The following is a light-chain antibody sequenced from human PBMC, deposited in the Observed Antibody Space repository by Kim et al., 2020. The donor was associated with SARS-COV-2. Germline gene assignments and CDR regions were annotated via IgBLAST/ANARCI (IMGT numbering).Light chain of an antibody. CDR3: QQSESNPPEYT. J-gene: IGKJ2*01. Sequence: IQMTQSPSSLSASVGDRVTITCRASQSISNYLNWYQQRPGKAPKVLIYAASILQSGVPSSFSGSGSGTDFTLTISSLQPEDFATYYCQQSESNPPEYTFGQGTKVE. CDR2: AAS. CDR1: QSISNY. V-gene: IGKV1-39*01.